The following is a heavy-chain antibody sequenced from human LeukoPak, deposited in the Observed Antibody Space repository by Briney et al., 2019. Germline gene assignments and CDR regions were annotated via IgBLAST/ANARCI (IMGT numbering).Heavy chain of an antibody. CDR2: ISENSKDI. CDR3: AREVDEALDI. J-gene: IGHJ3*02. Sequence: GGSLRLSCVASGFTISSYSMNWVRQAPGKGLEWVSSISENSKDIFYVDSVKGRFTISRDNAKNSLYLQMNSLRADDTAVYYCAREVDEALDIWGQGTMVTVSS. CDR1: GFTISSYS. V-gene: IGHV3-21*01.